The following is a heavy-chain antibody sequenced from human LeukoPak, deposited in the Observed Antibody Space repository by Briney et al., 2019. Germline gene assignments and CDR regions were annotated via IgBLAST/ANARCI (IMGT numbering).Heavy chain of an antibody. CDR2: IYYSGST. V-gene: IGHV4-39*01. Sequence: TSETLSLTCTVSGDSISSSSYYWVWIRQPPGKGLQWIGTIYYSGSTYYNPSLKSRVTISVDTSKNQSSLKMSSVTAADTAVYYCARRTTSKWAFDYWGQGTLVTASS. CDR3: ARRTTSKWAFDY. CDR1: GDSISSSSYY. D-gene: IGHD1-1*01. J-gene: IGHJ4*02.